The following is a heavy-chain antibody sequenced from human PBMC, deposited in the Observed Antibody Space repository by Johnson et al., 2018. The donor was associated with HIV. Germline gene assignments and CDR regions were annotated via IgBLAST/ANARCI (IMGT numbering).Heavy chain of an antibody. J-gene: IGHJ3*02. V-gene: IGHV3-66*01. CDR3: AKDRHYTTFNAFDI. CDR1: GFTVSSNY. CDR2: IYSGGST. Sequence: EVQLVESGGGLVQPGGSLRLSCAASGFTVSSNYMSWVRQAPGKGLEWVSVIYSGGSTYYADSVKGRFTISRDNSKNTLYLQMNSLTGEDTAVYYCAKDRHYTTFNAFDIWGQGTTVTVSS. D-gene: IGHD4-11*01.